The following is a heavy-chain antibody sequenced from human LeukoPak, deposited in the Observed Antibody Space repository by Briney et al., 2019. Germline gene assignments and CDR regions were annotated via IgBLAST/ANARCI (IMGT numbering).Heavy chain of an antibody. CDR3: ARHLRLVGDTTPFDY. CDR1: GGSISSYF. V-gene: IGHV4-59*05. J-gene: IGHJ4*02. Sequence: SETLSLTCSVSGGSISSYFWSWIRQPPGKGLEWIGSIYYSGSTYYNPSLKSRVTISVDTSKNQFSLKLSSVTAADTAVYYCARHLRLVGDTTPFDYWGQGTLVTVSS. D-gene: IGHD1-26*01. CDR2: IYYSGST.